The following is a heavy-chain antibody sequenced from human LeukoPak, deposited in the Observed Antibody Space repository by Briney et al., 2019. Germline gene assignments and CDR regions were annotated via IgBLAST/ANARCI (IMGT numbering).Heavy chain of an antibody. J-gene: IGHJ6*02. V-gene: IGHV3-9*01. CDR3: AKLDSSDYDYIAYGMDV. CDR1: GFTFDDYA. CDR2: ISWISGSI. Sequence: GGSLRLSCAASGFTFDDYAMHWVRQAPGKGLEWVSGISWISGSIGYADSVRGRFTISRDNAKNSLYLQMNSLRAEDTALYYCAKLDSSDYDYIAYGMDVWGQGTTVTVSS. D-gene: IGHD4-11*01.